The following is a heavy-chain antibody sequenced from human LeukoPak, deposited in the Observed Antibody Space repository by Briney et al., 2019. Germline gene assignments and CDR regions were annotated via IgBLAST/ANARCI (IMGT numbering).Heavy chain of an antibody. Sequence: ASVKVSCKASGYTFTSYDINWVRQATGQGLEWMGWMNPNSGNTGYAQKFQGRVTMTRNTSMSTAYMELSSLRSEDTAVYYCARGAPYYYGMDVWGQGTTVTVSS. CDR2: MNPNSGNT. J-gene: IGHJ6*02. CDR3: ARGAPYYYGMDV. CDR1: GYTFTSYD. V-gene: IGHV1-8*01.